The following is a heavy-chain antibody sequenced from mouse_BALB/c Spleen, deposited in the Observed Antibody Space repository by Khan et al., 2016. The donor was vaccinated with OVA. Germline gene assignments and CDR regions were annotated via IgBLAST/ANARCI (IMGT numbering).Heavy chain of an antibody. D-gene: IGHD1-1*01. V-gene: IGHV1-20*02. CDR1: GYSFTGYF. CDR2: INPHIGET. J-gene: IGHJ2*01. CDR3: ERKNGSDFDY. Sequence: VQLQQSGPELVKPGASVKISCKASGYSFTGYFMNWVMQSHGKSLEWIGRINPHIGETFYNQKFKDKATLTVDESSTTAHMELRSLSSEDSAVYYCERKNGSDFDYWGQGTTLTVSS.